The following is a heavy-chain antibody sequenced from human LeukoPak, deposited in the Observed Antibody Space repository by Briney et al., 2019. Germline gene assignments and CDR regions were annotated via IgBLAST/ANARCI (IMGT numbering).Heavy chain of an antibody. Sequence: GGSLRLSCAAPGFTFSSYAMSWVRQAPGKGLEWVSVIYSGGSTYYADYADSVKGRFTISRDNSKNTLYLQLTSLRAEDTAVYYCARDMTTVTTGDYWGQGTLVTVSS. CDR1: GFTFSSYA. CDR3: ARDMTTVTTGDY. J-gene: IGHJ4*02. V-gene: IGHV3-23*03. CDR2: IYSGGS. D-gene: IGHD4-17*01.